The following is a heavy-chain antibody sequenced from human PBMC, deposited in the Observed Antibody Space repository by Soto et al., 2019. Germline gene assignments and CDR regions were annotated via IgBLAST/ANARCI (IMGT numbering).Heavy chain of an antibody. V-gene: IGHV4-34*01. CDR1: GGFLSESY. CDR2: INHVGGT. J-gene: IGHJ5*02. D-gene: IGHD3-16*01. Sequence: SETLSLTCAVYGGFLSESYWTWIRQPPGKGLEWIGEINHVGGTNYNPSLKSRVTMSVDTSQNQFSLRLISVTAADTAMYFCVRIRYQLPSSVLWLDPWGQGTPATVSS. CDR3: VRIRYQLPSSVLWLDP.